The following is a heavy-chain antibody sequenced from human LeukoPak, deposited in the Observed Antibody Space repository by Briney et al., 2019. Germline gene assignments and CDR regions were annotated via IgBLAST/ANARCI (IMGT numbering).Heavy chain of an antibody. D-gene: IGHD2-8*01. CDR2: INPNSGGT. CDR3: ATGGYCTNGVCYSDPTGFRFDY. V-gene: IGHV1-2*02. CDR1: GYTFTGYY. Sequence: ASVKVSCTASGYTFTGYYMHWVRQAPGQGLEWMGWINPNSGGTNYAQKFQGGVTMTRDTSISTAYMELSRLRSDDTAVYYCATGGYCTNGVCYSDPTGFRFDYWGQGTLVTVSS. J-gene: IGHJ4*02.